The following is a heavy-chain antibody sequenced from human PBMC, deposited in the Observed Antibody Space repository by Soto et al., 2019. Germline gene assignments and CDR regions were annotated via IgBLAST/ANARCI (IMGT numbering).Heavy chain of an antibody. CDR2: IYYSGST. CDR1: GGSISSGYYY. Sequence: SETLSLTCTVSGGSISSGYYYWSWIRQPPGKGLEWIGYIYYSGSTYYNPSLKSRVTISVDTSKNQFSLKLSSVTAADTAVYYCARAGIVATIIPNYYYYYGMDVWGQGTTVTVSS. V-gene: IGHV4-30-4*01. CDR3: ARAGIVATIIPNYYYYYGMDV. D-gene: IGHD5-12*01. J-gene: IGHJ6*02.